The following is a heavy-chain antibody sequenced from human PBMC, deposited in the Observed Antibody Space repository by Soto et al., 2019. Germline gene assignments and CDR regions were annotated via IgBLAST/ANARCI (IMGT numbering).Heavy chain of an antibody. V-gene: IGHV4-34*01. CDR1: GGSFSGYY. D-gene: IGHD6-13*01. Sequence: PSETLSLTCAAYGGSFSGYYWSWIRQPPGKGLEWIGEINHSGSTNYNPSLKSRVTISVDTSKNQFSLKLSSVTAADTAVYYCATIAAAGAFDYWGQGTLVTVSS. J-gene: IGHJ4*02. CDR3: ATIAAAGAFDY. CDR2: INHSGST.